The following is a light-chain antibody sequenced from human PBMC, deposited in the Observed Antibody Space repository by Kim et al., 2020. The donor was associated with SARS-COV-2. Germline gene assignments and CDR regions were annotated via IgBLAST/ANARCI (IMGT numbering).Light chain of an antibody. J-gene: IGKJ4*01. V-gene: IGKV1-12*01. CDR3: QQDHSFPPT. Sequence: ASVGDRVTITCRANQDVSSWLAWYQQKPGKAPKLLVFASSSLQSGVPSRFSGSGYGTTFTLTIDSLHPDDFAVYYCQQDHSFPPTFGGGTKVDIK. CDR2: ASS. CDR1: QDVSSW.